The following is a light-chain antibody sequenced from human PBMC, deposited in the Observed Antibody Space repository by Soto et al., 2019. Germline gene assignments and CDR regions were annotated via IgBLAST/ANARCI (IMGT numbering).Light chain of an antibody. CDR3: SSYTSSNTHV. CDR2: DVS. CDR1: SSDVGSYNR. J-gene: IGLJ1*01. Sequence: QSALTQPPSVSGSPGHSVAISCTGTSSDVGSYNRVSRYQQPPGSAPKLMIYDVSNRPSGVPDRFSGSKSGNAASLTISGLQAEDEADYYCSSYTSSNTHVFGTGTKVTVL. V-gene: IGLV2-18*02.